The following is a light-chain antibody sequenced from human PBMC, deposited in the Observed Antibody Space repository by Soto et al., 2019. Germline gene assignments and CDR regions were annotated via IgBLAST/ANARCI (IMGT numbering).Light chain of an antibody. V-gene: IGKV1-39*01. CDR2: AAS. J-gene: IGKJ3*01. Sequence: DIQMTQSPSSLSASVGDSVTITCRASQSISTYLNWYQQKPGKAPKLLIFAASTLQTGVPSRFSGSGSGTYFTLTISGLQPEDFATYYCQQSSVTGFFGPATKVDVK. CDR3: QQSSVTGF. CDR1: QSISTY.